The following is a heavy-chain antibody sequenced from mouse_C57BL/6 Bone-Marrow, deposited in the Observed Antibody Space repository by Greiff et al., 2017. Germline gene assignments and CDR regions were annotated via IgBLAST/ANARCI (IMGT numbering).Heavy chain of an antibody. CDR2: ILPGSGST. V-gene: IGHV1-9*01. J-gene: IGHJ2*01. D-gene: IGHD4-1*01. Sequence: QVQLQQSGAELMKPGASVKLSCKATGYTFTGYWIEWVKQRPGHGLGWIGEILPGSGSTNYTEKFKGKATFTADTSTNTAYMQLSSLTTEDSAIFYGAELGRWYFDYWGQGTTLTVSS. CDR1: GYTFTGYW. CDR3: AELGRWYFDY.